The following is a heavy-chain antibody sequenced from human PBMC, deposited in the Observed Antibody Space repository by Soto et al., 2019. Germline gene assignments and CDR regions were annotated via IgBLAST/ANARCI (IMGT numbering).Heavy chain of an antibody. CDR1: GYTFTSYA. J-gene: IGHJ4*02. V-gene: IGHV1-3*01. D-gene: IGHD3-3*01. CDR3: ARDRPNFWSGYYELDY. CDR2: INAGNGNT. Sequence: QVQLVQSGAEVKKPGASVKVSCKASGYTFTSYAMHWVRQAPGQRLEWMGWINAGNGNTKYSQKFQGRVTITRDTSASTAYMELSSLRSEDTAVYHCARDRPNFWSGYYELDYWGQGTLVTVSS.